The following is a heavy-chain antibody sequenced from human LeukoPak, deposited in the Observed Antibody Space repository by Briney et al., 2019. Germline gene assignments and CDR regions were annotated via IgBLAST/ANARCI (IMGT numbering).Heavy chain of an antibody. CDR1: RFTFSSYG. CDR2: ISYDGSNK. CDR3: AKDREWELPLSTGYFDY. V-gene: IGHV3-30*18. Sequence: GGALRLSCAASRFTFSSYGMHWVRQAPGKGLEWVAVISYDGSNKYYADSVKGRFTISRDNSKNTLYLQMNSLRAEDTAVYYCAKDREWELPLSTGYFDYWGQGTLVTVSS. J-gene: IGHJ4*02. D-gene: IGHD1-26*01.